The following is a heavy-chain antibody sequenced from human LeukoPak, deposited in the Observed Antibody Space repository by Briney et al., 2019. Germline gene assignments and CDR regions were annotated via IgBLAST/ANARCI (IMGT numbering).Heavy chain of an antibody. CDR1: GFTVSSNY. D-gene: IGHD6-19*01. Sequence: PGGSLRLSCAASGFTVSSNYMSWVRQAPGRGLEWVSVIYSGGSTYYADSVKGRFTISRDNSKNTLYLQMNSLRAEDTAVYYCATLPGYSSGWSQGLYYYGMDVRGQGTTVTVSS. J-gene: IGHJ6*02. CDR3: ATLPGYSSGWSQGLYYYGMDV. V-gene: IGHV3-53*01. CDR2: IYSGGST.